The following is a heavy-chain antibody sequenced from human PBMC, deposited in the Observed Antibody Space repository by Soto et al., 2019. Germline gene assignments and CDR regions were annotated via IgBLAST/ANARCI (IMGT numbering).Heavy chain of an antibody. Sequence: GASVKVSCKASGYTFTSYGINWVRQAPGQGLEWMGWMNPNNGNTGYAQKFQGRVTMTTNTSISTAYMELSSLRSEDTAVYYCARARRSSGWYRWFDPWGQGTLVTVSS. D-gene: IGHD6-19*01. CDR3: ARARRSSGWYRWFDP. V-gene: IGHV1-8*02. J-gene: IGHJ5*02. CDR1: GYTFTSYG. CDR2: MNPNNGNT.